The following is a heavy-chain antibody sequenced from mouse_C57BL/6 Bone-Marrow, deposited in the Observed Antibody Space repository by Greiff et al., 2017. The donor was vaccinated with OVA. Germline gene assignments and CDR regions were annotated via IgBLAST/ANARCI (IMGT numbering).Heavy chain of an antibody. D-gene: IGHD2-4*01. CDR3: ARSGSDYRSWYFDV. CDR2: IDPSDSYT. Sequence: QVQLQQPAAELVMPGASVKLSCKASCYTFTSYWMHWVKPRPGHGLEWIGEIDPSDSYTNYNQKFKGKSTLTVDKSSSTACMQLSSLTSEDSAVYYWARSGSDYRSWYFDVWGRGTTVTVSS. CDR1: CYTFTSYW. J-gene: IGHJ1*03. V-gene: IGHV1-69*01.